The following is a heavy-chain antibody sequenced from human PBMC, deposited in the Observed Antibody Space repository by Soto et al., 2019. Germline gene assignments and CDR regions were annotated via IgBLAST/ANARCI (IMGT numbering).Heavy chain of an antibody. Sequence: PGGPLILSCAAPGLSASSCQQSWVRQAPGKGLEWVSVIFIDGTTHYGVSVKGRFTISRDSARNTLYLQMNGLRVDDTAVYQCARGSGLCLSPTCDSDFYYAMDVWGQGTLVTVSS. V-gene: IGHV3-53*01. J-gene: IGHJ6*02. D-gene: IGHD5-18*01. CDR1: GLSASSCQ. CDR3: ARGSGLCLSPTCDSDFYYAMDV. CDR2: IFIDGTT.